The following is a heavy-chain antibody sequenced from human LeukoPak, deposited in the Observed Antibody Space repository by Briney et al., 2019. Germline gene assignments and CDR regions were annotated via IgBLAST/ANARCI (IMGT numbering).Heavy chain of an antibody. CDR3: AKVGPSGYDILTPFDY. CDR2: IIPIFGTA. J-gene: IGHJ4*02. CDR1: GGTFSSYA. V-gene: IGHV1-69*06. Sequence: ASVKVSCKASGGTFSSYAISWVRQAPGQGLEWMGGIIPIFGTANYAQKFQGRVTTTADKSTSTAYMELSSLRSEDTAVYYCAKVGPSGYDILTPFDYWGQGTLVTVSS. D-gene: IGHD3-9*01.